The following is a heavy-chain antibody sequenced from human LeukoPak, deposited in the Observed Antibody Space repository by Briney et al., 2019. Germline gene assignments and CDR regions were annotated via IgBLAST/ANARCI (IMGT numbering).Heavy chain of an antibody. V-gene: IGHV4-59*08. D-gene: IGHD1-1*01. J-gene: IGHJ4*02. CDR2: IYYSGST. CDR1: GGSINNYY. Sequence: SETLSLTCTVSGGSINNYYWSWIRQPPGKGLEWIGYIYYSGSTNYNPSLKSRVTISVDTSKNQFSLKLSSVTAADTAVYYCAGHGGWGSTFDYWGQGTMVTVSS. CDR3: AGHGGWGSTFDY.